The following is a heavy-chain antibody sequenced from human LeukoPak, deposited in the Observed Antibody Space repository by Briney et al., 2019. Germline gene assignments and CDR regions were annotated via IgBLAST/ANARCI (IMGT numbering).Heavy chain of an antibody. J-gene: IGHJ5*02. CDR1: GGSISSSGYS. CDR2: IYYGGST. CDR3: ARDRRIAVAGKDDWFDP. D-gene: IGHD6-19*01. V-gene: IGHV4-39*07. Sequence: SETLSLTCTVSGGSISSSGYSWGWIRQPPGKGLEWIGSIYYGGSTYYNPSLKSRVTIPLDTSKNQFSLQLNSVTPEDTAVYYCARDRRIAVAGKDDWFDPWGQGTPVTVSS.